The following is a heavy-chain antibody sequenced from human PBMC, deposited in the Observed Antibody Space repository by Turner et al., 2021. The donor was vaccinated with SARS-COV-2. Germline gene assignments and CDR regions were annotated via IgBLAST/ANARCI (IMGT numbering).Heavy chain of an antibody. CDR2: IHPSDGQT. J-gene: IGHJ4*02. Sequence: QVQLVQSGTELNKRGASVNVSCMASGYSFNSYYIHWVRHAPGQGLGWMGVIHPSDGQTTYREKFQDRVTFTTDTSTTTTYLELSSLRPEDTAVYYCVTVVGAIWGQGTLVTVSS. CDR1: GYSFNSYY. V-gene: IGHV1-46*02. D-gene: IGHD2-2*01. CDR3: VTVVGAI.